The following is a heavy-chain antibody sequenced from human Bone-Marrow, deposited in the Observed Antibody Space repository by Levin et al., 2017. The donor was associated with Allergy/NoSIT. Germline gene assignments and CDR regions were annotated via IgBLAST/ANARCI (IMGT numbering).Heavy chain of an antibody. V-gene: IGHV4-34*01. CDR3: ARLYLLLHSSGLYVHDAFDI. CDR2: INHSGST. D-gene: IGHD6-19*01. CDR1: GGSLSGYS. Sequence: SETLSLTCAVYGGSLSGYSWSWIRQPPGKGLEWIGEINHSGSTNYNPSLKTRVTISVDTSKNQFSLKLSSVTAADTGVYDCARLYLLLHSSGLYVHDAFDIWGQGTMVTVSS. J-gene: IGHJ3*02.